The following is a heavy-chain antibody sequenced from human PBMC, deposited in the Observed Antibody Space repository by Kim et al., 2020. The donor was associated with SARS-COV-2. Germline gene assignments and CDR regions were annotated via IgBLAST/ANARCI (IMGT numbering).Heavy chain of an antibody. Sequence: GGSLRLSCAASGFTFSTFAMHWVRQAPGKGLEWVAVISYDGNNKYYADSVKGRFTISRDNSKNTLCLQMDSLRAEDTAVYYCAKDQGKLGYCSSTSCPGPSCFDFWGQGTLVTVSS. CDR3: AKDQGKLGYCSSTSCPGPSCFDF. CDR2: ISYDGNNK. V-gene: IGHV3-30*18. J-gene: IGHJ4*02. CDR1: GFTFSTFA. D-gene: IGHD2-2*01.